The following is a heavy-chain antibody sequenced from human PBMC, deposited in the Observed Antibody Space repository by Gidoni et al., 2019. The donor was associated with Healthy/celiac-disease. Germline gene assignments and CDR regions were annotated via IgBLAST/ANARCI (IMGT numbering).Heavy chain of an antibody. V-gene: IGHV4-59*01. CDR3: ARDSLAGP. CDR2: IYYSGST. CDR1: GGSISSYY. J-gene: IGHJ5*02. Sequence: QVQLQESGPGLVKPSETLSLTCTVSGGSISSYYWSWIRQPPGKGLEWIGYIYYSGSTNYNPSLKSRVTISVDTSKNQFSLKLSSVTAADTAVYYCARDSLAGPWGQGTLVTVSS.